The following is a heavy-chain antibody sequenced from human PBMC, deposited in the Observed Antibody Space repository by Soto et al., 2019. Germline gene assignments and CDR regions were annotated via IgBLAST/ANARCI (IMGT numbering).Heavy chain of an antibody. CDR3: AHVRQWDGAHSFDY. Sequence: QVTLKESGPVLVKPTETLTLTCAVSGFSPRDSKVGVSWIRQPPGKALEWLAHIFWNGEKSYSTSLERRLTISKDPSKGQVALTMTNMDPVDTATYFCAHVRQWDGAHSFDYGGRGTLVTVSS. J-gene: IGHJ4*02. CDR1: GFSPRDSKVG. V-gene: IGHV2-26*01. D-gene: IGHD1-26*01. CDR2: IFWNGEK.